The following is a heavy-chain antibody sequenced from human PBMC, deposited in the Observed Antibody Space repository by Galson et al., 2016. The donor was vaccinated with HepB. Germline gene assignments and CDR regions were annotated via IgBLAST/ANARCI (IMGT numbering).Heavy chain of an antibody. Sequence: SETLSLTCSVSGGSLSSYYWSWIRRPPGKRLEWIASIYYSGSTNYNPSLSSRVTISVDMSKNQFSLNMRSVTAADTAVYYCAREVPGPKWYFDLWGRGTLLTVSS. D-gene: IGHD3-10*01. CDR3: AREVPGPKWYFDL. J-gene: IGHJ2*01. CDR2: IYYSGST. CDR1: GGSLSSYY. V-gene: IGHV4-59*01.